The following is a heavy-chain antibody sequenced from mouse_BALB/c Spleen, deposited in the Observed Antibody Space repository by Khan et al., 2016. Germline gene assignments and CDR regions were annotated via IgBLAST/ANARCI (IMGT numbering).Heavy chain of an antibody. Sequence: QVQLQQSGTELPRPGASVKLSCKASGYTFTDYYLHWVKQRTGQGLEWIGEIFPGSGITYYNEKFKGKASLTADTSSSTAYMQISSLTSEDSAVYYCARAYYGYFAMDYWGHGASVTVSS. CDR3: ARAYYGYFAMDY. J-gene: IGHJ4*01. CDR2: IFPGSGIT. CDR1: GYTFTDYY. D-gene: IGHD1-2*01. V-gene: IGHV1-77*01.